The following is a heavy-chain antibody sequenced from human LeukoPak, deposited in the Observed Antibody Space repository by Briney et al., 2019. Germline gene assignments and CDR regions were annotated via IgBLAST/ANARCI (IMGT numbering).Heavy chain of an antibody. Sequence: ASVKVSCKASGYTLTGYYLHWVRQAPGQGHEWMGWINPDSGATKYAQKFQRRVSLTRDTSINTAYMELSSLTSDDTAVYYCARDRYYSSPTSGAQRWFDPWGQGTLVTVSS. CDR2: INPDSGAT. V-gene: IGHV1-2*02. D-gene: IGHD1-26*01. J-gene: IGHJ5*02. CDR1: GYTLTGYY. CDR3: ARDRYYSSPTSGAQRWFDP.